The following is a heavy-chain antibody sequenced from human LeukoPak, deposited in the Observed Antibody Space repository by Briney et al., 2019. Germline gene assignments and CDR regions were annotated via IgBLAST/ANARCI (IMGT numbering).Heavy chain of an antibody. CDR3: AREHYYGSGSYGRSDY. D-gene: IGHD3-10*01. Sequence: GASVKVSCKASGYTFTSYGISWVRQAPGQGLEWMGWISAYNGNTNYAQKLQGRVTMTTDTSTRTAYMELRSLRSDDTAVYYCAREHYYGSGSYGRSDYWGQGTLVTVSS. CDR1: GYTFTSYG. J-gene: IGHJ4*02. V-gene: IGHV1-18*01. CDR2: ISAYNGNT.